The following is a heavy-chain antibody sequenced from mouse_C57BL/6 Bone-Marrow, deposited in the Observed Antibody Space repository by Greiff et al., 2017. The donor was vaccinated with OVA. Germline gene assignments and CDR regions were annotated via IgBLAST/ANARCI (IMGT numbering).Heavy chain of an antibody. CDR2: ISDGGSYT. Sequence: DVQLVESGGGLVKPGGSLKLSCAASGFTFSSYAMSWVRQTPEKRLEWVATISDGGSYTYYPDNVKGRFTISRDNAKNNLYLQMSHLKSEDTAMYYCARYSNYESMDYWGQGTSVTVSS. CDR1: GFTFSSYA. D-gene: IGHD2-5*01. V-gene: IGHV5-4*01. J-gene: IGHJ4*01. CDR3: ARYSNYESMDY.